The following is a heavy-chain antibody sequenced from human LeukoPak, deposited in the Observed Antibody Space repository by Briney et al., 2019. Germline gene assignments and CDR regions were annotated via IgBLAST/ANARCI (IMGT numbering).Heavy chain of an antibody. V-gene: IGHV3-33*01. J-gene: IGHJ6*02. CDR1: GFTFSSYG. CDR2: IWYDGSNK. D-gene: IGHD2-21*02. Sequence: AGGSLRLSCAASGFTFSSYGMHWVRQAPGKGLEWVAVIWYDGSNKYYADSVKGRFTISRDNSKNTLYLQMNSLRAEDTAVYYCAREYCGGDCYSSVSYYYYGMDVWGQGTTVTVSS. CDR3: AREYCGGDCYSSVSYYYYGMDV.